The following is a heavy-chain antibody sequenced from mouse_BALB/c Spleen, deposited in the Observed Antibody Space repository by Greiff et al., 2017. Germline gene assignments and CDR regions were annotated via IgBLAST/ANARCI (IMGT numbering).Heavy chain of an antibody. D-gene: IGHD2-1*01. Sequence: QVQLQQPGAELVKPGASVKLSCKASGYTFTSYWMHWVKQRPGQGLEWIGEINPSNGRTNYNEKFKSKATLTVDKSSSTAYMQLSSLTSEDSAVYYCARWGKCAMDYWGQGTSVTVSS. CDR3: ARWGKCAMDY. V-gene: IGHV1S81*02. CDR2: INPSNGRT. J-gene: IGHJ4*01. CDR1: GYTFTSYW.